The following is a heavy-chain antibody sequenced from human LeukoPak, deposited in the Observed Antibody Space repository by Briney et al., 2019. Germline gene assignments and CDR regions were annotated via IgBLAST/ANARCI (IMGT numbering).Heavy chain of an antibody. V-gene: IGHV3-21*01. CDR2: ISSSSSYI. D-gene: IGHD2-15*01. CDR1: GFSLSPYG. J-gene: IGHJ6*03. CDR3: ASATADYYYYYMDV. Sequence: GGSLRLSCAASGFSLSPYGMNWVRQAPGRGLEWVSSISSSSSYIYYADSVKGRFTISRDNAKNSLYLQMNSLRAEDTAVYYCASATADYYYYYMDVWGKGTTVTVSS.